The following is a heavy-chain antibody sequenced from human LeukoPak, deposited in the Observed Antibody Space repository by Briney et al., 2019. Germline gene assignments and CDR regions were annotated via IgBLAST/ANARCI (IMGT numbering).Heavy chain of an antibody. J-gene: IGHJ4*02. V-gene: IGHV3-48*03. CDR1: GFTFSSYE. Sequence: GGSLRLSCAASGFTFSSYEMNWVRQAPGKGLEWVSYISSSGSSIYYADSVKGRFTISRDNAKNSLYLQMNSLRADDTAVYYCARDPSWIQLWFDYWGQGTLVTVSP. CDR2: ISSSGSSI. D-gene: IGHD5-18*01. CDR3: ARDPSWIQLWFDY.